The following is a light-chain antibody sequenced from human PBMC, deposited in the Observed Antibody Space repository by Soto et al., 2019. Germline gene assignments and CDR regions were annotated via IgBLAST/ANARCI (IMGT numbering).Light chain of an antibody. CDR2: DAS. V-gene: IGKV1-5*01. CDR1: QSISSW. Sequence: DIQLTQSPSTLSASVGDRVTITCRASQSISSWLAWYQQKPGKAPKLLIYDASSLESGVPSSFSGSGSGTEFTLTSGSLQPDDFAAYYCQQYDSYSLTFHHGTLLEIK. CDR3: QQYDSYSLT. J-gene: IGKJ5*01.